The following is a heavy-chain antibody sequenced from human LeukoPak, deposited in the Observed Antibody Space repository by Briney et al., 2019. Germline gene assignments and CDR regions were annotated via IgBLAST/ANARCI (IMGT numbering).Heavy chain of an antibody. CDR3: AREVTGSGSQGPQTDDY. CDR2: INPNSGGT. D-gene: IGHD3-10*01. CDR1: GYTFTGYY. J-gene: IGHJ4*02. Sequence: GASVKVSCKASGYTFTGYYMHWVRQAPGQGLEWMGWINPNSGGTNYAQKFQGRVTMTRDTSISTAYMELSRLRSDDTAVYYCAREVTGSGSQGPQTDDYWGQGTLVTVSS. V-gene: IGHV1-2*02.